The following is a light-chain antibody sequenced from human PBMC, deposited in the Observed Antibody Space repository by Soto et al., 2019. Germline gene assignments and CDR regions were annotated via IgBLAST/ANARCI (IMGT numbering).Light chain of an antibody. Sequence: QSALTQPASVSGSPGQSITISCTGTSSDVGSYNLVSWYQQHPGKAPKLMIYEGSKRPSGVSNRFSGSKSGNTASLTISGLQAEDEAGYYCCSYAGSYVFGTGTKVTVL. J-gene: IGLJ1*01. V-gene: IGLV2-23*01. CDR1: SSDVGSYNL. CDR3: CSYAGSYV. CDR2: EGS.